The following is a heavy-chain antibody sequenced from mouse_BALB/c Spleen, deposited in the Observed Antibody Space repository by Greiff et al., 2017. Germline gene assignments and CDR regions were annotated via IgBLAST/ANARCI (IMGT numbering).Heavy chain of an antibody. CDR3: AKGGNYEDWFAY. Sequence: DVQLQESGPGLVKPSQSLSLTCTVTGYSITSDYAWNWIRQFPGNKLEWMGYISYSGSTSYNPSLKSRISITRDTSKNQFFLQLNSVTTEDTATYYCAKGGNYEDWFAYWGQGTLVTVSA. J-gene: IGHJ3*01. D-gene: IGHD2-1*01. V-gene: IGHV3-2*02. CDR2: ISYSGST. CDR1: GYSITSDYA.